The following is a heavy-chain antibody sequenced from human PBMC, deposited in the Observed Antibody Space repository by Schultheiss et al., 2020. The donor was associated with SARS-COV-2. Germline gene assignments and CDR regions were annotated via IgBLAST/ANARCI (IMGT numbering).Heavy chain of an antibody. Sequence: SETLSLTCAVSGGSISSGGYSWSWIRQPPGKGLEWIGYIYHSGSTYYNPSLKSRVTISVDTSKNQFSLKLSSVTAADTAVYYCARIYSGNYFAAFDIWGQRTMVTVSS. J-gene: IGHJ3*02. CDR1: GGSISSGGYS. D-gene: IGHD3-10*02. V-gene: IGHV4-30-2*01. CDR2: IYHSGST. CDR3: ARIYSGNYFAAFDI.